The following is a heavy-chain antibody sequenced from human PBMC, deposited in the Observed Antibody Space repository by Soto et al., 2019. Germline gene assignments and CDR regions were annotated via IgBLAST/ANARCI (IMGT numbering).Heavy chain of an antibody. D-gene: IGHD4-17*01. V-gene: IGHV3-30*03. CDR1: AFSLSSYG. CDR2: ISHDATIE. CDR3: AREYDYPRDNKYYGMDV. Sequence: QVQLVESGGGVVQPGSSLTLSCAASAFSLSSYGFHWVRQSPGKGLEWVAFISHDATIEHYIDSVKGLFTISRENAKNKFYIQMNSLRGEDTAVYYCAREYDYPRDNKYYGMDVWGQGTRVTVSS. J-gene: IGHJ6*02.